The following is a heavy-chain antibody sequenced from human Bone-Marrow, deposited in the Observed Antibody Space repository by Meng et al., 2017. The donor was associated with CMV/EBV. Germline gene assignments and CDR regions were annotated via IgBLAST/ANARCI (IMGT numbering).Heavy chain of an antibody. CDR3: ARISDSSQYFDY. CDR1: GFSLSTSGMC. J-gene: IGHJ4*02. CDR2: IDWDDDK. D-gene: IGHD6-19*01. V-gene: IGHV2-70*20. Sequence: SGPTLVKPTQTLTLTCTFTGFSLSTSGMCVSWVRQPPGKALEWLALIDWDDDKYYSTSLKTRLTISKDTSKNQVVLTMTNMDPVDTATYYCARISDSSQYFDYWGQGTLVTVSS.